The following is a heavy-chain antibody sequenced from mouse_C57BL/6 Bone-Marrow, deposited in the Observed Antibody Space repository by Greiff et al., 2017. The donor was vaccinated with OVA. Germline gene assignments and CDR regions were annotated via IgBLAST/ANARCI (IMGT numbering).Heavy chain of an antibody. Sequence: EVKLVESGPGMVKPSQSLSLTCTVTGYSITSGYDWHWIRHFPGNKLEWRGYISYSGSTNYNQSLKSRISITHDTSKNHFFLKLNSVTTEDTATYYCARDVGNWNWYFDVWGTGTTVTVSS. CDR1: GYSITSGYD. V-gene: IGHV3-1*01. J-gene: IGHJ1*03. D-gene: IGHD2-1*01. CDR3: ARDVGNWNWYFDV. CDR2: ISYSGST.